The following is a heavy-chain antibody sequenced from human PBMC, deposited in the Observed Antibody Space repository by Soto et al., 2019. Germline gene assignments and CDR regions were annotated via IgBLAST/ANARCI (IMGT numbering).Heavy chain of an antibody. Sequence: QAGGSLRLSCAASGFTFSSYWMHWVRQVPGKGLVWVSRINSDGSSTNYADSVKGRFTISRDNAKNTLYLQMNSLRAEDTAVYYCARVWAVVLDAFDIWGQGTMVTVSS. J-gene: IGHJ3*02. CDR2: INSDGSST. V-gene: IGHV3-74*01. CDR1: GFTFSSYW. D-gene: IGHD2-15*01. CDR3: ARVWAVVLDAFDI.